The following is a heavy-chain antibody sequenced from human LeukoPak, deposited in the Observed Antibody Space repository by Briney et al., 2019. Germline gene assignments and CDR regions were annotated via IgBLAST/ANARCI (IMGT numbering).Heavy chain of an antibody. Sequence: GGSLRLSCTASGFSFSNYGTHWVRQAPGKGLEWVTFMQYDGSDKFYADSVKGRFTVSRDNSKNTLYLQMNSLRAEDTAVYYCAKTGSSSWGYFDYWGQGTLVTVSS. CDR2: MQYDGSDK. J-gene: IGHJ4*02. CDR3: AKTGSSSWGYFDY. CDR1: GFSFSNYG. V-gene: IGHV3-30*02. D-gene: IGHD6-13*01.